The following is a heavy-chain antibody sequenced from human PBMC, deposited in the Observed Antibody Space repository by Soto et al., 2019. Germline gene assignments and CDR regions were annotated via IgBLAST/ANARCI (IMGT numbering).Heavy chain of an antibody. CDR3: TRGRSGGVPAARYFDY. V-gene: IGHV3-49*03. D-gene: IGHD2-2*01. CDR1: GFTFGDYA. Sequence: GGSLRLSCTASGFTFGDYAMSWFRQAPGKGLEWVGFIRSKAYGGTTEYAASVKGRFTISRDDSKSIAYLQMNSLKTEDTAVYYCTRGRSGGVPAARYFDYWGQGTLVTVSS. CDR2: IRSKAYGGTT. J-gene: IGHJ4*02.